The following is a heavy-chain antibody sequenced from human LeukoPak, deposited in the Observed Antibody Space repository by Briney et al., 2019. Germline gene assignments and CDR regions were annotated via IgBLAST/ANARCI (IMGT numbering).Heavy chain of an antibody. J-gene: IGHJ6*03. CDR1: GGSFSGYY. D-gene: IGHD6-13*01. V-gene: IGHV4-34*01. CDR2: INHSGST. CDR3: ARQGRQLANLYTYYYYYMDV. Sequence: ASETLSLTCAVYGGSFSGYYWSWIRQPPGKGLEWIGEINHSGSTNYNPSLKSRVTISVDTSKNQFSLKLSSVTAADTAVYYCARQGRQLANLYTYYYYYMDVWGKGTTVTVSS.